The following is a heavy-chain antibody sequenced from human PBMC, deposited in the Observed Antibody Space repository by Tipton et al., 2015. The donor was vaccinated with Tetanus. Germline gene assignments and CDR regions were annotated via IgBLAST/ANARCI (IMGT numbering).Heavy chain of an antibody. Sequence: SLRLSCAASGFTFSSYSMNWVRQAPGKGLEWVSSISSSSSYIYYADSVKGRFTISRDNAKNSLYLQMNSLRAEDTAVYYCARSEARDSGSYQYYYYYGMDVWGQGTTVTVSS. J-gene: IGHJ6*02. D-gene: IGHD1-26*01. CDR2: ISSSSSYI. CDR1: GFTFSSYS. V-gene: IGHV3-21*01. CDR3: ARSEARDSGSYQYYYYYGMDV.